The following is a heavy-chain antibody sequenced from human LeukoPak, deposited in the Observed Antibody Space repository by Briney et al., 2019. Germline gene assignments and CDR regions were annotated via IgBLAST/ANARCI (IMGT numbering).Heavy chain of an antibody. CDR3: AKDLGDYGEFDY. CDR2: IRYDGSNK. Sequence: PGGSLRLSCAASGFTFSSYWMHWVRQAPGKGLEWVAFIRYDGSNKYYADSVKGRFTISRDNSKNTLYLQMNSLRAEDTAVYYCAKDLGDYGEFDYWGQGTLVTVSS. D-gene: IGHD4-17*01. CDR1: GFTFSSYW. J-gene: IGHJ4*02. V-gene: IGHV3-30*02.